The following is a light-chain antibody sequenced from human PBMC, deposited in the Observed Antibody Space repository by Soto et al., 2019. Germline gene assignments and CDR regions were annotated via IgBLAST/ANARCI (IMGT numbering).Light chain of an antibody. CDR2: AAS. Sequence: DIQLTQSPSFLSASVGDRVTITCRASQGISSYLAWYQQKPGKAPKLLIYAASTLQSGVPLRFSGSGAETEFTLSLSCLQTEDSANYYSQHLYSPPAFGGETKLEIK. V-gene: IGKV1-9*01. J-gene: IGKJ4*01. CDR1: QGISSY. CDR3: QHLYSPPA.